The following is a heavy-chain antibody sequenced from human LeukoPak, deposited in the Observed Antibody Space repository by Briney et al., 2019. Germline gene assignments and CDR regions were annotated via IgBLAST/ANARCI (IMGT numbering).Heavy chain of an antibody. Sequence: GGTLRLSCAASGFTYSSYGMSWVRESPGKGLEWVSAISGSGGSTYYADSVKGRFTISRDNAKNSLYLQMNSLSAEDTALYYCARVNLGGKIGNWFDPWGQGTLVTVSS. CDR3: ARVNLGGKIGNWFDP. D-gene: IGHD3-22*01. CDR2: ISGSGGST. J-gene: IGHJ5*02. CDR1: GFTYSSYG. V-gene: IGHV3-23*01.